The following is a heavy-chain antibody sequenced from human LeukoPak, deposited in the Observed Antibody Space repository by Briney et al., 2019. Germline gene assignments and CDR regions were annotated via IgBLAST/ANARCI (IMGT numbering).Heavy chain of an antibody. Sequence: ASVKVSGKASGYTFTSYAMHWVRQAPGQRLEWMGWINAGNGNTKYSQKFQGRVTITRDTSASTAYMELSSLRSEDTAVYYCARDGVGATTIRAFDIWGQGTMVTVSS. CDR2: INAGNGNT. J-gene: IGHJ3*02. CDR1: GYTFTSYA. V-gene: IGHV1-3*01. D-gene: IGHD1-26*01. CDR3: ARDGVGATTIRAFDI.